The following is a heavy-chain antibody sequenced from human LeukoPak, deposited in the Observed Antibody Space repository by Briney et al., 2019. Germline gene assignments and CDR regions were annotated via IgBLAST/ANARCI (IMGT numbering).Heavy chain of an antibody. CDR2: IYYDGNT. V-gene: IGHV4-39*07. CDR3: ARDRVGQQLVGRNYYYYYMDV. D-gene: IGHD6-13*01. Sequence: SETLSLTCTVSGASISSATYYWGWIRQPPGKGLEWIGTIYYDGNTYYNPSLKSRVTISPDTSKNQFSLRLTSVTAADTAVYYCARDRVGQQLVGRNYYYYYMDVWGKGTTVTISS. J-gene: IGHJ6*03. CDR1: GASISSATYY.